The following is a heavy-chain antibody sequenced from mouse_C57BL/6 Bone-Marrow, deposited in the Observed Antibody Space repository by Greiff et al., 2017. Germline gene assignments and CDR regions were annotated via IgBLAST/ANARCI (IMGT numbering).Heavy chain of an antibody. J-gene: IGHJ3*01. CDR3: ARDARYDGFPFAY. V-gene: IGHV7-1*01. CDR2: SRNKANDYTT. CDR1: GFTFSDFY. D-gene: IGHD2-3*01. Sequence: EVQVVESGGGLVQSGRSLRLSCATSGFTFSDFYMEWVRQAPGKGLEWIAASRNKANDYTTEYSASVKGRFIVSRDTSQSILYLRMNALRAEDTAIYYCARDARYDGFPFAYWGQGTLVTVSA.